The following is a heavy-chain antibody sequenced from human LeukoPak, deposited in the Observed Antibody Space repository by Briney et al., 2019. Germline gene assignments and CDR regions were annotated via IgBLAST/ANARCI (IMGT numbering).Heavy chain of an antibody. CDR1: GYSFTSYW. D-gene: IGHD3-10*01. V-gene: IGHV5-51*01. J-gene: IGHJ4*02. Sequence: GESLKISCKGSGYSFTSYWIGWVRQMPGKGLEWMGIIYPGDSDTRYSPPFQGQVTISADKSISTAYLQWSSLKASDTAMYYCARHQYYYGSGSYTLDYWGQGTLVTVSS. CDR2: IYPGDSDT. CDR3: ARHQYYYGSGSYTLDY.